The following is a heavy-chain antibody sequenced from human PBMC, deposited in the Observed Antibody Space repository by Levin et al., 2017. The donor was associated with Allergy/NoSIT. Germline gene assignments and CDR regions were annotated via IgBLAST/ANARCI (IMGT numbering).Heavy chain of an antibody. Sequence: NTSETLSLTCTVSGGSISSYYWSWIRQPPGKGLEWIGYIYYSGSTNHNPSLKSRVTISVDTSKNEFSLKLSSVTAADTAVYYCARGDYSNLYYYNYYMDVWGRGTTVTVSS. CDR1: GGSISSYY. CDR3: ARGDYSNLYYYNYYMDV. CDR2: IYYSGST. V-gene: IGHV4-59*01. J-gene: IGHJ6*03. D-gene: IGHD4-11*01.